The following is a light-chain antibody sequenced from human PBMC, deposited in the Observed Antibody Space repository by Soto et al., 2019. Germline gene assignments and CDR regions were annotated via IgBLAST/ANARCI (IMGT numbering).Light chain of an antibody. Sequence: EMLMTQSPATLSVSPGERATLSCRASQSVSSNLAWYQQKRGQAPRLLIYGASTRATGIPARFSGSASGTEFTLTISSLQSEDFAVYYCQQYNNWPITFGQGTRLEIK. CDR2: GAS. CDR3: QQYNNWPIT. CDR1: QSVSSN. V-gene: IGKV3-15*01. J-gene: IGKJ5*01.